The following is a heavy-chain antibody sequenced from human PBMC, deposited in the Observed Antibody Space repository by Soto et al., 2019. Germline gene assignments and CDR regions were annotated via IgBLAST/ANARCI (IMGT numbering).Heavy chain of an antibody. J-gene: IGHJ4*02. CDR2: INAGNGNT. V-gene: IGHV1-3*01. CDR3: ARDHGVVVVTAAIPSEFDY. Sequence: ASVKVSCKASGYTFTSYAMHWVRQAPGQRLEWMGWINAGNGNTKYSQKFQGRVTITRDTSASTAYMELSSLRSEDTAVYYCARDHGVVVVTAAIPSEFDYWGQGTLVTVSS. CDR1: GYTFTSYA. D-gene: IGHD2-21*02.